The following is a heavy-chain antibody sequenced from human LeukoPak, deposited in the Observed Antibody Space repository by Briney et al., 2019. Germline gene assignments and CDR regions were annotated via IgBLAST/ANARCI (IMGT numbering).Heavy chain of an antibody. D-gene: IGHD3-3*01. V-gene: IGHV1-2*02. Sequence: ASVKVSCKASGYTFTGYYMHWVRQAPGQGLEWMGWINPNSGGTNYAQKFQGRVTMTRDTSISTAYMELSRLRSDDTAVYYCAMDNYDFWSGYYSGNGFFDIRGQGTMVTVSS. CDR2: INPNSGGT. J-gene: IGHJ3*02. CDR1: GYTFTGYY. CDR3: AMDNYDFWSGYYSGNGFFDI.